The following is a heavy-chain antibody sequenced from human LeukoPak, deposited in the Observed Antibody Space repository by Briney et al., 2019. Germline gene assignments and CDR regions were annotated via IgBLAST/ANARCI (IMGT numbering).Heavy chain of an antibody. CDR1: GGTFSSYA. CDR2: MNPNSGNT. V-gene: IGHV1-8*03. D-gene: IGHD6-6*01. Sequence: ASVKVSCKASGGTFSSYAISWVRQATGQGLEWMGWMNPNSGNTGYAQKFQGRVTITRNTSISTTYMELSSLRFEDTAVYYCARGRERGSSSSFTDYWGQGTLVIVST. J-gene: IGHJ4*02. CDR3: ARGRERGSSSSFTDY.